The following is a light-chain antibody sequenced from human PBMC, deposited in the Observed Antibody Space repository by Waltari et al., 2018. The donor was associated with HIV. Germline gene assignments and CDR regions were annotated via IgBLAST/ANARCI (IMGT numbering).Light chain of an antibody. CDR3: QSYDSNLSGL. V-gene: IGLV1-40*01. Sequence: QSELTQPPSVSAAPGQRVTISCTWSSSNLGACYAVHWYQQVPGRAPKVVIYGNSNRPSGVPDRFSGSKSGSSASLVITGLQSEDEADYYCQSYDSNLSGLFGGGTKVTVL. CDR2: GNS. CDR1: SSNLGACYA. J-gene: IGLJ2*01.